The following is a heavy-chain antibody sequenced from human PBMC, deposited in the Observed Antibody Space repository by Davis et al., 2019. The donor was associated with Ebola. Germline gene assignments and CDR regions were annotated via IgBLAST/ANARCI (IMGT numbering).Heavy chain of an antibody. J-gene: IGHJ4*02. CDR3: AKELTITMVIDY. V-gene: IGHV3-21*01. Sequence: PGGSLRLSCAASGFTFSSYAMNWVRQAPGKGLEWVSSISSSSSYIYYADSVKGRFTISRDNAKNSLYLQMNSLRAEDTAVYYCAKELTITMVIDYWGQGTLVTVSS. CDR1: GFTFSSYA. CDR2: ISSSSSYI. D-gene: IGHD3-10*01.